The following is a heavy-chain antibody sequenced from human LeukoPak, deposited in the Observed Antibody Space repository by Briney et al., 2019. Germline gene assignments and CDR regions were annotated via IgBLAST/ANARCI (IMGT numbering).Heavy chain of an antibody. D-gene: IGHD3-10*01. J-gene: IGHJ4*02. CDR2: ISSSSSTI. CDR1: GFTFSSYS. Sequence: GGSLRLSCAASGFTFSSYSMNWVRQAPGKGLEWVSYISSSSSTIYYADSVKGRFTISRDNAKNSLYLQMNSLRAEDTAVYYCARDKDYYGSGSYYLHWGQGTLVTVSS. V-gene: IGHV3-48*04. CDR3: ARDKDYYGSGSYYLH.